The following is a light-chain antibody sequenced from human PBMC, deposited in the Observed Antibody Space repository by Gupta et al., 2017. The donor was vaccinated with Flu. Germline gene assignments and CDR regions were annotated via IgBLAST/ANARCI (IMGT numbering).Light chain of an antibody. V-gene: IGLV3-1*01. CDR2: QDT. CDR3: QAWDSSTGV. J-gene: IGLJ2*01. CDR1: KLEDKY. Sequence: SYELTQPPSVSVSPGQTASITCSGDKLEDKYACWYHQKAGQSPLLVIYQDTKRPSGIPERFSGSNSGNTATLTISGIQAMDEADYYCQAWDSSTGVFGGGTKLTVL.